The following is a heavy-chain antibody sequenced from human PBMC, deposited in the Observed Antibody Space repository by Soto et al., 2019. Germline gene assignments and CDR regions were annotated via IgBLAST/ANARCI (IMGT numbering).Heavy chain of an antibody. D-gene: IGHD3-22*01. CDR1: GGSLSSSAYS. CDR2: IYQSGST. J-gene: IGHJ3*02. CDR3: ASELLFYDSDGFSWDDAFDI. V-gene: IGHV4-30-2*01. Sequence: QMHLQESGSGLVKPSQTLSLTCAVSGGSLSSSAYSWSWIRQPPGKGLEWIGFIYQSGSTYYNPSLKSRVTMSLDRPKNQFSLKLSSVTAADTAVYYCASELLFYDSDGFSWDDAFDIWGQGTMGTVSS.